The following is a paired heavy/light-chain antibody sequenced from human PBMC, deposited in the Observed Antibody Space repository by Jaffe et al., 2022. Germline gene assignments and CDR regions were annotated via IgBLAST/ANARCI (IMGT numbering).Heavy chain of an antibody. CDR1: GYTFTGYY. D-gene: IGHD2-2*03. CDR2: ISPRSGVT. J-gene: IGHJ4*02. CDR3: AREMDIVEVPAGTDY. Sequence: QVQLVQSGAEVREPGASVKVSCTASGYTFTGYYIHWVRQAPGQGLEWMGRISPRSGVTHSTQKFQDRVTITRDTSISTAYMELRSLRLDDTAVYYCAREMDIVEVPAGTDYWGQGTLVTVSS. V-gene: IGHV1-2*06.
Light chain of an antibody. CDR1: QSVTSN. CDR2: GAS. CDR3: QQYNNWPPLT. J-gene: IGKJ4*01. V-gene: IGKV3-15*01. Sequence: EIVMTQSPATLSVSPGESATLSCRASQSVTSNLAWYQQKPGQAPRLLIYGASTRATGIPLRFSGSGSGTQFTLTITSLQSEDFGVYYCQQYNNWPPLTFGGGTKVEIK.